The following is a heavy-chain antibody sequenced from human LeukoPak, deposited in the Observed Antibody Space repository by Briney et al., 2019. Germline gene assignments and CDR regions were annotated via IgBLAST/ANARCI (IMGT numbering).Heavy chain of an antibody. CDR3: ARELAVAGTSDYYYYMDV. J-gene: IGHJ6*03. Sequence: SETLSLTCAVYGGSFSGYYWSWIRQPPGKGLEWIGYIYYSGSTNYNPSLKSRVTISVDTSKNQFSLKLSSVTAADTAVYYCARELAVAGTSDYYYYMDVWGKGTTVTISS. V-gene: IGHV4-59*01. D-gene: IGHD6-19*01. CDR2: IYYSGST. CDR1: GGSFSGYY.